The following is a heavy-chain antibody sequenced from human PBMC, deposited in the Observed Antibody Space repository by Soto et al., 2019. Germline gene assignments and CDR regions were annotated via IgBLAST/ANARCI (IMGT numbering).Heavy chain of an antibody. V-gene: IGHV1-46*03. J-gene: IGHJ3*02. Sequence: GASVKVSCKASGYTFTSQNMHWVRQAPGQGLEWMGIINPSGGSTSYAQKFQGRVTMTRDTSTSTVYMELSSLRSEDTAVYYCARDRGVTNAFDIWGQGTMVTVSS. D-gene: IGHD3-10*01. CDR3: ARDRGVTNAFDI. CDR2: INPSGGST. CDR1: GYTFTSQN.